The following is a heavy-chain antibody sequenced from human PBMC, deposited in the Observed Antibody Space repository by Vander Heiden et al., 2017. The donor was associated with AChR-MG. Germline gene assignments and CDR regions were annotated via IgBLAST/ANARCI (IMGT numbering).Heavy chain of an antibody. CDR2: INHSGST. V-gene: IGHV4-34*01. CDR3: ARGRSGYSYGLPDY. CDR1: GGSFSGYY. Sequence: QVQLQQWGAGLLKPSETLSLTCAVYGGSFSGYYWSWIRQPPGKGLEWIGEINHSGSTNYNPSLKSRVTISVDTSKNQFSLKLSSVTAADTAVYYCARGRSGYSYGLPDYWGQGTLVTVSS. D-gene: IGHD5-18*01. J-gene: IGHJ4*02.